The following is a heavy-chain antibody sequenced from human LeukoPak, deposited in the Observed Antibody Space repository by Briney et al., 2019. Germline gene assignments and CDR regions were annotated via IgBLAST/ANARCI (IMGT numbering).Heavy chain of an antibody. CDR2: ISADNGNT. Sequence: RASVKVSCKASGYTFSSYGISWVRQAPGQGLEWMGWISADNGNTSYAQKFQGRVTMTRDTSTSTVYMELSSLRSEDTAVYYCAREPPVQYSSSWYYFDYWGQGTLVTVSS. V-gene: IGHV1-18*01. J-gene: IGHJ4*02. D-gene: IGHD6-13*01. CDR1: GYTFSSYG. CDR3: AREPPVQYSSSWYYFDY.